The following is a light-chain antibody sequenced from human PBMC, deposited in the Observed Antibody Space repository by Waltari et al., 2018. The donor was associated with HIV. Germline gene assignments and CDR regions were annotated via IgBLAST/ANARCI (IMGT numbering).Light chain of an antibody. CDR1: QSISSSY. CDR3: QQYGNSPLT. Sequence: EIVLTQSPGTLSLSPGERATLSCRASQSISSSYLAWYQQKPGQAPRLLIYGASSGETGIPERFSGSGSGTDFTLTISRLEPEDFAVYYCQQYGNSPLTFGGGTKVEIK. J-gene: IGKJ4*01. CDR2: GAS. V-gene: IGKV3-20*01.